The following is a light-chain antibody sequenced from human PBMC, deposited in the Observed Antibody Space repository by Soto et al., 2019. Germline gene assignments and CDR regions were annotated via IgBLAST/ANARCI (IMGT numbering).Light chain of an antibody. V-gene: IGKV3-15*01. CDR3: QQYNNWPPLT. Sequence: VMTQSPATLSVSPGERAALSCRASQSVSTNLAWYQQKPGQPPRLLIYFASTRATGIPARFSGSGSGTEFTLTISSLQSEDFAVYYCQQYNNWPPLTFGGGTKVEIK. CDR1: QSVSTN. J-gene: IGKJ4*01. CDR2: FAS.